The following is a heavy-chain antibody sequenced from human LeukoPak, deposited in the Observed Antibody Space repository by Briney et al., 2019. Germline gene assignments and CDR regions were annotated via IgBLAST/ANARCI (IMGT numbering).Heavy chain of an antibody. V-gene: IGHV3-21*01. CDR1: GFTFSSYS. J-gene: IGHJ6*02. D-gene: IGHD4-17*01. CDR2: TSSSSSYI. Sequence: PGGSLRLSCAASGFTFSSYSMNWVRQAPGKGLEWVSSTSSSSSYIYYADSVKGRFTISRDNAKNSLYLQMNSLRAEDTAVYYCAREPYGDFYGMDVRGQGTTVTVSS. CDR3: AREPYGDFYGMDV.